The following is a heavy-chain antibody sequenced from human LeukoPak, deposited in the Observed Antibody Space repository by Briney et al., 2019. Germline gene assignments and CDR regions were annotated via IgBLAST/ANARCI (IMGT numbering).Heavy chain of an antibody. CDR3: ASGGHYYYGMDV. V-gene: IGHV1-69*13. J-gene: IGHJ6*02. CDR1: GGTFSSYA. CDR2: IIPIFGTA. D-gene: IGHD3-3*01. Sequence: ASVKVSCKASGGTFSSYAISWARQAPGQGLEWMGGIIPIFGTANYAQKFQGRVTITADESTSTAYMELSSLRSEDTAVYYCASGGHYYYGMDVWGQGTTVTVSS.